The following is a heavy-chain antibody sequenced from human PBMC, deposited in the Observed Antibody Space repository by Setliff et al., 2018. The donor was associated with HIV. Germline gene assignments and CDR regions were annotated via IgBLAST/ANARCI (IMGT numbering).Heavy chain of an antibody. CDR2: INPNVGGT. V-gene: IGHV1-2*02. Sequence: ASVKVSCKASGYTFTGYYVHWVRLAPGQGLEWMGWINPNVGGTTYAQKFQGRVTMTRDTSISTAYMELSRLTSDDTALYYCAREADYSDTGGQYRYWGQGTLVTVSS. J-gene: IGHJ4*02. CDR3: AREADYSDTGGQYRY. D-gene: IGHD2-8*02. CDR1: GYTFTGYY.